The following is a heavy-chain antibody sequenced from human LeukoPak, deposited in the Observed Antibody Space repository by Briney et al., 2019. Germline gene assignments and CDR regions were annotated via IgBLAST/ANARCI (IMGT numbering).Heavy chain of an antibody. CDR3: AREWFYGMDV. CDR1: GFTFSRYS. D-gene: IGHD3-22*01. CDR2: ISSISSYI. J-gene: IGHJ6*02. V-gene: IGHV3-21*01. Sequence: PGGSLRLSCPASGFTFSRYSINWVRQAPGKGLEWVSSISSISSYIYYADSVKGSFTISRDNAKSSLYLQMNSLRAEDTAVYYCAREWFYGMDVWGQGNTVTVSS.